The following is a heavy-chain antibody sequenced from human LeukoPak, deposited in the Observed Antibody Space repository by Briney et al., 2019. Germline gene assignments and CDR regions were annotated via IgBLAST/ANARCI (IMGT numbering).Heavy chain of an antibody. V-gene: IGHV5-51*01. Sequence: GESLKISCQGSGYSFTDYWIGWVRQMPGKGLEWMGIIFPDDSDTKYSPSFQGQVTISVDKSISTAYLQWSSLKASDSAVYYCARHGLAGCIGGRCFTSFHYYGMDVWGQGTTVTVSS. J-gene: IGHJ6*02. CDR1: GYSFTDYW. CDR3: ARHGLAGCIGGRCFTSFHYYGMDV. CDR2: IFPDDSDT. D-gene: IGHD2-15*01.